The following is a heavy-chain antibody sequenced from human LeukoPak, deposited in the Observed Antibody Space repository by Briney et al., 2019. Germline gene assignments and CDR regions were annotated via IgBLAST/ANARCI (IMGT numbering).Heavy chain of an antibody. CDR2: INPNSGGT. CDR1: GYTFTGYY. D-gene: IGHD5-12*01. Sequence: ASVKVFCKASGYTFTGYYMHWVRQAPGQGLEWMGWINPNSGGTNYAQKFQGRVTMTRDTSISTAYMELSRLRSDDTAVYYCARVYSGYENWFDPWGQGTLVTVSS. V-gene: IGHV1-2*02. CDR3: ARVYSGYENWFDP. J-gene: IGHJ5*02.